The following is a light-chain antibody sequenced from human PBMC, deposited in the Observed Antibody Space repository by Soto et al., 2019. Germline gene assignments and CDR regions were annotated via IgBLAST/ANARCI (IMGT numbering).Light chain of an antibody. CDR3: CSYAGSSSYV. J-gene: IGLJ1*01. V-gene: IGLV2-23*01. CDR1: SSDVGSYNL. Sequence: QSVLAQAASGSGAPGQARTISCTGTSSDVGSYNLVSWYQQHPGKAPKLMIYEGSKRPSGVSNRFSGSKSGNTASLTISGLQAEDEADYYCCSYAGSSSYVFGTGTKVTVL. CDR2: EGS.